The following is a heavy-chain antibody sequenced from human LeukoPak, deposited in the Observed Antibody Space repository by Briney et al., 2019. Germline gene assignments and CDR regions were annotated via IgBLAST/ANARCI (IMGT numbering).Heavy chain of an antibody. CDR1: GFTFGSYI. J-gene: IGHJ4*02. CDR3: ARDRHVAVTTFDY. CDR2: ISSSGSTI. V-gene: IGHV3-48*01. D-gene: IGHD4-17*01. Sequence: GGSLRLSCAASGFTFGSYIMNWVRQAPGKGLEWVSYISSSGSTIYYSDSVKGRFTISRDNAKNSLCLQMNSLRAEDTAVYYCARDRHVAVTTFDYWGQGTLVTVSS.